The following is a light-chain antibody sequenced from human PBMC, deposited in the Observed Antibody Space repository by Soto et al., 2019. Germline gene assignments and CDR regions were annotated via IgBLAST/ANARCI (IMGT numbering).Light chain of an antibody. CDR1: QNIDTS. CDR2: DAS. CDR3: QHYKAFSPWT. Sequence: DIQMTQSPSALSASIGDRVTITCRASQNIDTSLAWYQQKPGKAPKSLIFDASNLESGVSSRLRGSGSGTEFPLTIDNLQPDDSGSYYCQHYKAFSPWTFGQGTEVEIK. V-gene: IGKV1-5*01. J-gene: IGKJ1*01.